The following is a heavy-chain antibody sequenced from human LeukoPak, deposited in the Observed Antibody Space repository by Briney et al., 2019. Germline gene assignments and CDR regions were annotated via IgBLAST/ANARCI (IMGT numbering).Heavy chain of an antibody. V-gene: IGHV4-59*01. CDR1: DVSLNSYY. CDR3: ARGVGIQRWSFFFDY. CDR2: IYYSGIT. Sequence: SETLSLTCTVSDVSLNSYYWSWIRQPPGKGLEWIGFIYYSGITDYNSSLKSRVTFSLDTAKSQISLQLNSVTAADAAMYYCARGVGIQRWSFFFDYWGQGILVSVSS. D-gene: IGHD5-18*01. J-gene: IGHJ4*02.